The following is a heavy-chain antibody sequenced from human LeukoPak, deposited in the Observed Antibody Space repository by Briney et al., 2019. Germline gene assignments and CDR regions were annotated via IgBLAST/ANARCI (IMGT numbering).Heavy chain of an antibody. Sequence: GGSLRLSCAASGFTFSSYAMSWVRQAPGKGLEWVSAISGSGGSTYYADSVKGRFTISRDNSKNTLYLQMNSLRAEDTAVYYCAKGWTAVTTLSYGMDVWGQGTTATVSS. D-gene: IGHD4-17*01. CDR1: GFTFSSYA. CDR3: AKGWTAVTTLSYGMDV. J-gene: IGHJ6*02. V-gene: IGHV3-23*01. CDR2: ISGSGGST.